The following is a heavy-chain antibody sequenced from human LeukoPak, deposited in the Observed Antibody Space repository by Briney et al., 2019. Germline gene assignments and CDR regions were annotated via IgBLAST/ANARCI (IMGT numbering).Heavy chain of an antibody. V-gene: IGHV4-39*01. Sequence: TSETLSLTCTVSGGSISSSSYYWGWIRQPPGKGLEWIGSIYYSGSTYYNPSLKSRVTMSVDTSKNQFSLKLSSVTAADTAVYYCARTAKQQLVYWFDPWGQGTLVTVSS. CDR1: GGSISSSSYY. J-gene: IGHJ5*02. CDR3: ARTAKQQLVYWFDP. D-gene: IGHD6-13*01. CDR2: IYYSGST.